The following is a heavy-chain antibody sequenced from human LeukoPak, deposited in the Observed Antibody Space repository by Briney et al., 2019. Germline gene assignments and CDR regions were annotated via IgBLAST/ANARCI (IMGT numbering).Heavy chain of an antibody. J-gene: IGHJ4*02. V-gene: IGHV4-4*02. CDR1: GGSISSSNW. CDR3: ARSSDAYYYDSSGYTPAQFDY. CDR2: IYHSGST. Sequence: SETLSLTCAVSGGSISSSNWWSWVRQPPGKGLEWIGEIYHSGSTNYNSSLKSRVTISVNTSKNQFSLKLSSVTAADTAVYYCARSSDAYYYDSSGYTPAQFDYWGQGTLVTVSS. D-gene: IGHD3-22*01.